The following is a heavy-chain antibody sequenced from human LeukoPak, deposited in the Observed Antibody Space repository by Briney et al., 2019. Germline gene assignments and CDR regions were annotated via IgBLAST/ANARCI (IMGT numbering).Heavy chain of an antibody. CDR3: ARQAVAGPYNWFDP. CDR2: IHYSGST. D-gene: IGHD6-19*01. Sequence: SETLSLTCTVSGGSISSYYWSWIRQPPGKGLEWIGYIHYSGSTNYNPSLKSRVTISVDTSKNQFSLKLSSVTAADTAVYYCARQAVAGPYNWFDPWGQGTLVTVSS. J-gene: IGHJ5*02. CDR1: GGSISSYY. V-gene: IGHV4-59*01.